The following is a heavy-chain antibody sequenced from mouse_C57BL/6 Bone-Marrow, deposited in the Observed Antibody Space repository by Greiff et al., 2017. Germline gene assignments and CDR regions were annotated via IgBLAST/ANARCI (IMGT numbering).Heavy chain of an antibody. V-gene: IGHV5-9-1*02. CDR2: ISSGGDYI. J-gene: IGHJ3*01. Sequence: EVKLVESGEGLVKPGGSLKLSCTASGFTFSSYAMSWVRQTPEKRLEWVAYISSGGDYIYYADTVKGRFTISRDNARNTLYLQMSSLKSEDTAMYYCTRANWDDPYWGQGTLVTVSA. CDR3: TRANWDDPY. CDR1: GFTFSSYA. D-gene: IGHD4-1*01.